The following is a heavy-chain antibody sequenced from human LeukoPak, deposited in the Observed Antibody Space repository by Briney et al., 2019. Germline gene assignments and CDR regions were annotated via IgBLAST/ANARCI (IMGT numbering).Heavy chain of an antibody. J-gene: IGHJ4*02. D-gene: IGHD3-22*01. V-gene: IGHV3-66*01. CDR1: GFTVSSNY. Sequence: GGSLRLSCAASGFTVSSNYMSWVRQTPGKGLEWVSVIYSGGSTYYADSVKGRFTISRDNSKNTLYLQMNSLRAEDTAVYYCAIASSGYPDYWGQGTLVTVSS. CDR3: AIASSGYPDY. CDR2: IYSGGST.